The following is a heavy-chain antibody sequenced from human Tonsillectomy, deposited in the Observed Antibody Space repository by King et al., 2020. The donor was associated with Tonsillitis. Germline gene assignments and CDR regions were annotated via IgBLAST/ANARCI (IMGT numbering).Heavy chain of an antibody. CDR2: ISSDGTNK. CDR1: GFTFCNYA. D-gene: IGHD5-18*01. Sequence: VQLVESGGGVVQPGRSLRLSCAASGFTFCNYAMHWVRQAPGKGLEWVAVISSDGTNKYYADSVKGRFTISRDNSKNMLYLQMNSLRAEGTAVYYCAKDLGGGYSYGMDVWGQGTTVTVSS. J-gene: IGHJ6*02. V-gene: IGHV3-30*04. CDR3: AKDLGGGYSYGMDV.